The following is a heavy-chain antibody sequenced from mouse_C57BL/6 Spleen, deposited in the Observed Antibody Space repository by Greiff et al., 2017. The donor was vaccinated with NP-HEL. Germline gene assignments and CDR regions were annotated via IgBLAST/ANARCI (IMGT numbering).Heavy chain of an antibody. CDR1: GYSITSGYY. CDR3: AREGIYYGSHWYFDV. Sequence: EVHLVESGPGLVKPSQSLSLTCSVTGYSITSGYYWNWIRQFPGNKLEWMGYISYDGSNNYNPSLKNRISITRDTSKNQFFLKLNSVTTEDTATYYGAREGIYYGSHWYFDVWGTGTTVTVSS. CDR2: ISYDGSN. V-gene: IGHV3-6*01. D-gene: IGHD1-1*01. J-gene: IGHJ1*03.